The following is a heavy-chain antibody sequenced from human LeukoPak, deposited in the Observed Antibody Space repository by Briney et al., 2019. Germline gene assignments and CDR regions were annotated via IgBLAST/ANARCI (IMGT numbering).Heavy chain of an antibody. V-gene: IGHV3-11*01. D-gene: IGHD3-9*01. CDR1: GFTFSDYY. Sequence: GGSLRLSCAASGFTFSDYYMSWIRQAPGKGLEWVSYISSSGSTIYYADSVKGRFTISRDNAKNSPYLQMNSLRAEDTAVYYCARDPGYDILTGYYTPYYFDYWGQGTLVTVSS. CDR2: ISSSGSTI. CDR3: ARDPGYDILTGYYTPYYFDY. J-gene: IGHJ4*02.